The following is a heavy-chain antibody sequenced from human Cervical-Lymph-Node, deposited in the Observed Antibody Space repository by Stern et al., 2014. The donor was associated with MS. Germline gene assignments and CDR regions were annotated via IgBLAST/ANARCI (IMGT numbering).Heavy chain of an antibody. D-gene: IGHD3-10*01. CDR3: TRATFIPMDWGGTNYYFDY. CDR1: GFTFSGSA. V-gene: IGHV3-73*01. Sequence: VQLVESGGGLVQPGGPLKLSCVASGFTFSGSAIHWVRPASGKGLEWVGRIKSKTDNFATAYAASVKGRFTLSRDESENTAFLQMNSLKTEDTAVYYCTRATFIPMDWGGTNYYFDYWGQGTLVAVSS. J-gene: IGHJ4*02. CDR2: IKSKTDNFAT.